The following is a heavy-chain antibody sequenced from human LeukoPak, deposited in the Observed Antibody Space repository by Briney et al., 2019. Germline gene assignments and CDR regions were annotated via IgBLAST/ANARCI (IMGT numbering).Heavy chain of an antibody. Sequence: SETLSLTCTVSGGSISSSSYYWGWIRQPPGKGLEWIGSIYYSGSTYYNPSLKSRVTISVDTSKNQFSLKLSSVTAADTAVYYCASDVYYYGSGSYWGQGTLVTVSS. CDR2: IYYSGST. CDR3: ASDVYYYGSGSY. D-gene: IGHD3-10*01. J-gene: IGHJ4*02. V-gene: IGHV4-39*07. CDR1: GGSISSSSYY.